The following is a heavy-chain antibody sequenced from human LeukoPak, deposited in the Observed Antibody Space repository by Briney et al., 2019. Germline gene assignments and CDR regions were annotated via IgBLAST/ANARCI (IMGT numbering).Heavy chain of an antibody. D-gene: IGHD6-19*01. Sequence: GGSLRLSCAASGFTFNRNNMHWVRQAPGKGLEWVSYISSTSITMYYADSVKGRFTISRDNAKNSLYLQMNSLRADDTAVYYCARETILAVAGDFWGQGTLVTVSS. J-gene: IGHJ4*02. CDR3: ARETILAVAGDF. CDR2: ISSTSITM. CDR1: GFTFNRNN. V-gene: IGHV3-48*01.